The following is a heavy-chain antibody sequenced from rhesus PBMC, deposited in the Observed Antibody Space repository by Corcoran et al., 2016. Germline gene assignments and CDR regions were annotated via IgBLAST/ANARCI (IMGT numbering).Heavy chain of an antibody. CDR1: GGSISGYS. V-gene: IGHV4-165*02. D-gene: IGHD2-15*01. J-gene: IGHJ4*01. CDR3: ARLIGGYCSD. Sequence: QVQLQESGPGLVKPSETLSLTCAVSGGSISGYSWIWIRQPPGKGLEWIGYIGGSSGSTSYNPSLKGRVTISTDTSKSQFSLGLSSVTAAYSAVYYCARLIGGYCSDWGQGVLVTVSS. CDR2: IGGSSGST.